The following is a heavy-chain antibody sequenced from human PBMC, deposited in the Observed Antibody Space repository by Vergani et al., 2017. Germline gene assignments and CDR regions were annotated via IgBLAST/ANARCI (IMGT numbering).Heavy chain of an antibody. J-gene: IGHJ6*02. CDR2: IRYDGSSE. CDR1: GFTFSSYA. Sequence: QVQLVESGGGVVQSGRSLRLSCAASGFTFSSYAMHWVRQAPGKGLVGVAVIRYDGSSEYYGDSVKGRFTSSRDKSQNTVNLQMNSLRTEDTAVYFCANSVIAGNVGVAYFGMDVWGRGTTVTVSS. D-gene: IGHD2/OR15-2a*01. V-gene: IGHV3-30-3*01. CDR3: ANSVIAGNVGVAYFGMDV.